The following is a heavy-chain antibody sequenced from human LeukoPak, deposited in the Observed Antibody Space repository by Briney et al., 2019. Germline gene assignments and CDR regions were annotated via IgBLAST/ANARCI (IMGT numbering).Heavy chain of an antibody. J-gene: IGHJ4*02. D-gene: IGHD3-22*01. Sequence: GALRLSCAASGFTFNTYAMNWVRQAPGKGLEWVSVITGNAGLIAYADSVRGQFTISRDNSKNMLYLQMNSLTAEDTAVYYCAKDRTPDGYYSIDYWGQGTPVTVSS. V-gene: IGHV3-23*01. CDR2: ITGNAGLI. CDR3: AKDRTPDGYYSIDY. CDR1: GFTFNTYA.